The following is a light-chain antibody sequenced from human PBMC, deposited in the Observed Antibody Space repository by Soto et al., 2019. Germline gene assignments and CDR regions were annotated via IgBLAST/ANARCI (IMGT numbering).Light chain of an antibody. CDR3: QQVNSYPIT. Sequence: DIQLTQSPSFLSASVGDRVTITCRASQGVNSYLAWFQRKPGKAPKLLIYTASTLQSGVPSRFSGSGSGTEFTLTISSLQPEDFATYYCQQVNSYPITFGQGTRLEIK. CDR2: TAS. J-gene: IGKJ5*01. CDR1: QGVNSY. V-gene: IGKV1-9*01.